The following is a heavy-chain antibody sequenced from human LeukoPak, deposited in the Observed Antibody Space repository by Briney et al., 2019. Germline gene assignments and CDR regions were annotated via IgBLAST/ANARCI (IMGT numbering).Heavy chain of an antibody. J-gene: IGHJ2*01. CDR3: ARQPLLGSYWFFDL. V-gene: IGHV4-38-2*02. CDR1: GYSISSGYY. Sequence: SETLSLTCTVSGYSISSGYYWGWIRQPPGKGLEWIGSIYHSGSTYYNPSLKSRVTISVDTSKNQFSLKLRSVTAADTAVYYCARQPLLGSYWFFDLWGRGTLVTVSS. CDR2: IYHSGST. D-gene: IGHD2-8*02.